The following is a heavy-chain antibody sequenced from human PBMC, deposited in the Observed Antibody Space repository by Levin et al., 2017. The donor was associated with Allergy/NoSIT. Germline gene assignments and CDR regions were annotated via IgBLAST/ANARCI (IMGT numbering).Heavy chain of an antibody. CDR2: LFSSGSYK. CDR3: ARGPLGVGRWYFDL. D-gene: IGHD3-16*01. J-gene: IGHJ2*01. Sequence: LPFSSSFLPVIHYFIPPFPKPPGTFLSFFFFLFSSGSYKYYADSVKGRFTISRDNSKNTLYLQMNSLRAEDTAVYYCARGPLGVGRWYFDLWGRGTLVTVSS. CDR1: FLPVIHYF. V-gene: IGHV3-33*01.